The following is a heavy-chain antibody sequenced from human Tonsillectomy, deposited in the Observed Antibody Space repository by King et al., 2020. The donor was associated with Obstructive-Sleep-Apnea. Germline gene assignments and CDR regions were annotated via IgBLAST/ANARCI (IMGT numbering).Heavy chain of an antibody. CDR3: AREGRYFDWSHSYRMDV. CDR2: INPNSGGT. J-gene: IGHJ6*02. Sequence: QLVQSGAEVKKPGASVKVSCKASAYTFTGYYMHWVRQAPGQGLEWMGWINPNSGGTNYVQKFQGRGTMTRDTSISTAYMELTRLRSDETAVAYCAREGRYFDWSHSYRMDVWGQGTTVTVSS. D-gene: IGHD3-9*01. CDR1: AYTFTGYY. V-gene: IGHV1-2*02.